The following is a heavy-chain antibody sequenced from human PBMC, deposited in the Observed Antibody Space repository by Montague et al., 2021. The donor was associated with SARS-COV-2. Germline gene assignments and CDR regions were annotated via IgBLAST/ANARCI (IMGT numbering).Heavy chain of an antibody. CDR3: ARRDQCGSWTYGLLQF. V-gene: IGHV3-30*04. D-gene: IGHD3-10*01. J-gene: IGHJ4*02. CDR1: GFTFSASA. Sequence: SLRLSCAASGFTFSASAMHWVRQAPGKGLEWLAVISSDGFVKYYADSVRGRFTVSRDNPRNTLYLQMNSLTTEDTAVCYCARRDQCGSWTYGLLQFWGQGILVTVSS. CDR2: ISSDGFVK.